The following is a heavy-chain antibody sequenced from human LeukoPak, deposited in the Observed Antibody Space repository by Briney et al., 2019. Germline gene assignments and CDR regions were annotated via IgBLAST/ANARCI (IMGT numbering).Heavy chain of an antibody. J-gene: IGHJ4*02. Sequence: GASVKVSCKASEYSFTGYYIYWVRQAPGQGLECMGWINPNSGGTNYAQKFQGRVTMTRDTSISTVYMELSRLTSDDTAMYYCARGGLQGAIIGTRNDYWGQGTLVTVSS. CDR3: ARGGLQGAIIGTRNDY. V-gene: IGHV1-2*02. CDR1: EYSFTGYY. CDR2: INPNSGGT. D-gene: IGHD3-16*01.